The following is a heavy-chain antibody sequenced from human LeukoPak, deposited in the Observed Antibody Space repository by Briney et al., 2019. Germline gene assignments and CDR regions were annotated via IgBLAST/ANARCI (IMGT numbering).Heavy chain of an antibody. CDR3: AREGSGSYFGYLWMEYGGT. CDR2: IKQDGSEK. D-gene: IGHD1-26*01. Sequence: GGSLRLSCAASGFTFSSYWMSWVRQAPGKGLERVANIKQDGSEKYYVDSVKGRFTISRDNAKNSLYLQMNSLRAEDTAVYYCAREGSGSYFGYLWMEYGGTWGQGTLVTVSS. V-gene: IGHV3-7*03. J-gene: IGHJ5*02. CDR1: GFTFSSYW.